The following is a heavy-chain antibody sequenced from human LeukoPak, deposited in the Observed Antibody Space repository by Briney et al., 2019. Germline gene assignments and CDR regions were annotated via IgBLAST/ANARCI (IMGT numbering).Heavy chain of an antibody. CDR3: ARIRTHCSSTSCYLVSGYYYMDV. Sequence: SETLSLTCAVYGGSFSGYYWSWIRQPPGKGLEWIGEINHSGSTNYNPSLKSRVTMSVDTSKNQFSLKLSSVTAADTAVYYCARIRTHCSSTSCYLVSGYYYMDVWGKGTTVTVSS. V-gene: IGHV4-34*01. J-gene: IGHJ6*03. CDR1: GGSFSGYY. CDR2: INHSGST. D-gene: IGHD2-2*01.